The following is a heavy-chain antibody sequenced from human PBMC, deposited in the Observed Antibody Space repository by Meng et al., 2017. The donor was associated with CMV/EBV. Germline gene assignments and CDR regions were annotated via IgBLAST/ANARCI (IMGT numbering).Heavy chain of an antibody. CDR2: ISYDGSNK. J-gene: IGHJ4*02. V-gene: IGHV3-30-3*01. D-gene: IGHD6-13*01. Sequence: LSLTCAASGFTFSSYAMHWVRQAPGKGLEWVAVISYDGSNKYYADSVKGRFTISRDNSKNTLYLQMNSLRAEDTAVYYCARARVYSSSWYGGFDYWGQGTLVTVSS. CDR1: GFTFSSYA. CDR3: ARARVYSSSWYGGFDY.